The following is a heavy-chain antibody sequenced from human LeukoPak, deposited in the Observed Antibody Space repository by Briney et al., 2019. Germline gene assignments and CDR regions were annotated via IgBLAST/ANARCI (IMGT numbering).Heavy chain of an antibody. Sequence: GESLKISCKGSGYSFTSYWIGWVRQMPGKDVEGMGSNYPGGSEARYSPSFRGQVTISADKSINTAYLQWSSLKASDTAMYYCARCKAVAGTINAFDFWGQGTMVTVSS. J-gene: IGHJ3*01. V-gene: IGHV5-51*01. CDR1: GYSFTSYW. D-gene: IGHD6-19*01. CDR2: NYPGGSEA. CDR3: ARCKAVAGTINAFDF.